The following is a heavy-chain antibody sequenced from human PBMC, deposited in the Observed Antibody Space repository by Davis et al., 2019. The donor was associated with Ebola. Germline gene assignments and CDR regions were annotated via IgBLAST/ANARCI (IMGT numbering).Heavy chain of an antibody. Sequence: MPSETLSLTCTVSGGSISSGGYYWSWIRQPPGKGLEWIGYIYYSGSTYYNPSLTSRVTISVDTSKNQFSLKLSSVTAADTAVYYCARQLRGFRGGWFDPWGQGTLVTVSS. CDR3: ARQLRGFRGGWFDP. V-gene: IGHV4-39*01. CDR2: IYYSGST. CDR1: GGSISSGGYY. J-gene: IGHJ5*02. D-gene: IGHD3-10*01.